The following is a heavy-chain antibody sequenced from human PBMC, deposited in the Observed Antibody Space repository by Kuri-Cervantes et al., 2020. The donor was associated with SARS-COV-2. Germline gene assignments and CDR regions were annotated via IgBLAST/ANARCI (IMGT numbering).Heavy chain of an antibody. D-gene: IGHD1-1*01. Sequence: LRLSCTVSGGSISSGDYYWSWIRQPPGKGLEWIGYIYYSGSTYYNPSLKSRVTISVDTSKNQFSLKLSSVTAADTAVYYCAREGGRERLDDAFDIWGQGTMVTVSS. CDR2: IYYSGST. CDR1: GGSISSGDYY. J-gene: IGHJ3*02. CDR3: AREGGRERLDDAFDI. V-gene: IGHV4-30-4*01.